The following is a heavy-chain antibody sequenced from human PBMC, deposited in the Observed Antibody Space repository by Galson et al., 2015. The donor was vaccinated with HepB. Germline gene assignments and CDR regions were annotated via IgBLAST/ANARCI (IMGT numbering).Heavy chain of an antibody. Sequence: SLRLSCAASGFTFSTYNMNWVRQAPGKGLEWVSSISSSGSFMYYADSLKGRFTVSGDNAKNSLYLQMNSLRAEDTAVYYCARGDCSGGSCSSEYWGQGTLVTVSS. CDR3: ARGDCSGGSCSSEY. V-gene: IGHV3-21*01. CDR1: GFTFSTYN. J-gene: IGHJ4*02. CDR2: ISSSGSFM. D-gene: IGHD2-15*01.